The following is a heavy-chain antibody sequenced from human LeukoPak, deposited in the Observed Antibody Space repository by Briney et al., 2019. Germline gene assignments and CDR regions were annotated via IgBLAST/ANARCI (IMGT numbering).Heavy chain of an antibody. CDR1: GYSISSGYY. V-gene: IGHV4-38-2*02. D-gene: IGHD4-23*01. J-gene: IGHJ4*02. CDR2: IYHSGST. CDR3: ARVTVVLWFDY. Sequence: NTSETLSFTCTVSGYSISSGYYWGWIRQPPGKGLEWIGSIYHSGSTYYNPSLKSRVTISVDTSKNQFSLKLSSVTAADTAVYYCARVTVVLWFDYWGQGTLVTVSS.